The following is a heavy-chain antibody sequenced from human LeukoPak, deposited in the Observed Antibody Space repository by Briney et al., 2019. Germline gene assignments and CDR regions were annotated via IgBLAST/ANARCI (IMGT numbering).Heavy chain of an antibody. CDR3: ARDSYGSGSYYNQGTDAFDI. V-gene: IGHV3-21*01. J-gene: IGHJ3*02. CDR1: GFTFSSYA. CDR2: ISSSSSYI. D-gene: IGHD3-10*01. Sequence: GGSLRLSCAASGFTFSSYAMSWVRQAPGKGLEWVSSISSSSSYIYYADSVKGRFTISRDNAKNSLYLQMNSLRAEDTAVYYCARDSYGSGSYYNQGTDAFDIWGQGTMVTVSS.